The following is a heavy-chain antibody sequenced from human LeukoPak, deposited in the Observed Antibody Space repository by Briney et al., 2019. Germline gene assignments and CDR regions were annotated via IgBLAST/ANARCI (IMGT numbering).Heavy chain of an antibody. CDR1: GFIFNNYA. D-gene: IGHD6-19*01. V-gene: IGHV3-9*01. CDR3: AKDNRRHYTSGPNPDSLH. CDR2: ISWNSGSI. Sequence: GRSLRLSCAGSGFIFNNYAMHWVRQPPGKGLEWVSGISWNSGSIDYADSVKGRFTISRDNAKNSLYLQMNSLRVENTAFYYCAKDNRRHYTSGPNPDSLHWGQGALVTVSS. J-gene: IGHJ4*02.